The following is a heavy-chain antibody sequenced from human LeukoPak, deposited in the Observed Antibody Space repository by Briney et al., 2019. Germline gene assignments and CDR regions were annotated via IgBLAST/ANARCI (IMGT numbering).Heavy chain of an antibody. V-gene: IGHV4-34*01. Sequence: SETLSLTCAVYGGSLSNYYWSWIRQPLGKGLEWIGEINHSGSTKYNPSLKSRVTISVDMSKNQFSLELSSVTAADTAVYYCARGPASGSNFAWFDPWGQGTLVTVSS. CDR2: INHSGST. CDR3: ARGPASGSNFAWFDP. D-gene: IGHD3-10*01. CDR1: GGSLSNYY. J-gene: IGHJ5*02.